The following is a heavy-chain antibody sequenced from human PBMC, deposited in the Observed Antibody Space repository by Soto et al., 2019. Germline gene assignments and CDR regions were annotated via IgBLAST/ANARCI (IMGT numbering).Heavy chain of an antibody. CDR1: GGSISSYY. CDR3: AGMSFTGFGELFRNFYFYGLDV. J-gene: IGHJ6*02. V-gene: IGHV4-59*03. CDR2: IYNSGSA. Sequence: PSETLSLTCNVSGGSISSYYWTWIRQPPGKGLEWIGHIYNSGSANYNPSLQSRVTISLDTSKSQFSLNLTSVTAADTAVYYCAGMSFTGFGELFRNFYFYGLDVWGRGTTVTVSS. D-gene: IGHD3-3*01.